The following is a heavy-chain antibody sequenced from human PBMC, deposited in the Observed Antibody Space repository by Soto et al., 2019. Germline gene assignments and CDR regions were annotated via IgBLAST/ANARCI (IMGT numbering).Heavy chain of an antibody. CDR3: ARRVRGGSEYFDY. CDR1: GDSIIAGNSITRYF. D-gene: IGHD6-6*01. Sequence: QVQLQESGPGLVKPSETLSLTCTVSGDSIIAGNSITRYFWSWIRQPPGKGLERIGYIYYTGSTNYNPPLKSRVTISLDTSKNQYSLRLTSVTAADTAVYYCARRVRGGSEYFDYWGQGTLVTVSS. CDR2: IYYTGST. V-gene: IGHV4-61*01. J-gene: IGHJ4*02.